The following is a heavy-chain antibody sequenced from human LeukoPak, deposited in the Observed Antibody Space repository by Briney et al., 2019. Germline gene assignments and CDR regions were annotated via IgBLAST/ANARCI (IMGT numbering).Heavy chain of an antibody. V-gene: IGHV1-18*01. CDR1: GYTFTSYG. D-gene: IGHD4/OR15-4a*01. CDR3: AREGTLGGRPADYEYYYYYSMDV. Sequence: ASVKVSCKASGYTFTSYGISWVRQAPGQGLEWMGWISAYNGNTNYAQKLQGRVTMTTDTSTSTAYMELRSLRSDDTAVYYCAREGTLGGRPADYEYYYYYSMDVWGQGTTVTVSS. J-gene: IGHJ6*02. CDR2: ISAYNGNT.